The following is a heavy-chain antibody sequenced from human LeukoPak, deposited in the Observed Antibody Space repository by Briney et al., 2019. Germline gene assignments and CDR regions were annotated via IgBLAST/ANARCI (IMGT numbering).Heavy chain of an antibody. CDR3: VKVGTYGEYDY. Sequence: PGGSLRLSCSASGFTFSNYAMHWVRQAPGKGLEYVSGISSNGGSTYYADSVKGRFSISRDNSKNTVYLQMSSLRGEDTAVYSCVKVGTYGEYDYWGQGTLVTVSS. V-gene: IGHV3-64D*09. J-gene: IGHJ4*02. D-gene: IGHD4-17*01. CDR1: GFTFSNYA. CDR2: ISSNGGST.